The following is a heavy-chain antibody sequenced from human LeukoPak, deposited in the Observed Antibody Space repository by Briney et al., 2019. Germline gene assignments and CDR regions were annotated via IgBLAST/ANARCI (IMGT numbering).Heavy chain of an antibody. CDR1: GFTFSSYE. CDR2: ISSSGSTI. V-gene: IGHV3-48*03. Sequence: GGSLRLSCAASGFTFSSYEMNWVRQAPGKGLEWVSYISSSGSTIYYADSVKGRFTISRDNAKNSLYLQMNSPRAEDTAVYYCARDAGGSYYDILTGYYTNYGMDVWGQGTTVTVSS. CDR3: ARDAGGSYYDILTGYYTNYGMDV. D-gene: IGHD3-9*01. J-gene: IGHJ6*02.